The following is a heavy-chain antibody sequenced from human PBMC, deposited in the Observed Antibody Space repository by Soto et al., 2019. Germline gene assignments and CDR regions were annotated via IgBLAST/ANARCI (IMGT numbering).Heavy chain of an antibody. D-gene: IGHD2-2*02. CDR3: ARDRVVVVPAVIYYYYGMDV. CDR2: IYYSGST. V-gene: IGHV4-31*03. CDR1: GGSISSGGYY. Sequence: PSETLSLTCTVSGGSISSGGYYWSWIRQHPGKGLEWIGYIYYSGSTYYNPSLKSRVTISVDTSKHQFSLKLSSVTAADTAVYYCARDRVVVVPAVIYYYYGMDVWGQGTTVTVSS. J-gene: IGHJ6*02.